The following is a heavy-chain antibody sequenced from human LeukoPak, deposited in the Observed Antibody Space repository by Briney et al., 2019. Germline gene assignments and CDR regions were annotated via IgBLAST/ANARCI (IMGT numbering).Heavy chain of an antibody. CDR2: IYYSGST. Sequence: SETLSLTCTVSGGSISSYYWSWIRQPPGKGLEWIGYIYYSGSTYYNPSLKSRVTISVDTSKNQFSLKLSSVTAADTAVYYCARRSQYSSSWHGFFQHWGQGTLVTVSS. CDR1: GGSISSYY. CDR3: ARRSQYSSSWHGFFQH. D-gene: IGHD6-13*01. V-gene: IGHV4-59*04. J-gene: IGHJ1*01.